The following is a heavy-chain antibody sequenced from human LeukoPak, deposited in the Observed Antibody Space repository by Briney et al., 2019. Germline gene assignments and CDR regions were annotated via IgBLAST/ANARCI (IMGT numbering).Heavy chain of an antibody. CDR2: ISGSGGST. V-gene: IGHV3-23*01. CDR3: AKAAAARRHYYYYMGV. J-gene: IGHJ6*03. CDR1: GFTFSSYA. Sequence: PGGSLRLSCAASGFTFSSYAMSWVRQAPGKGLEWVSAISGSGGSTYYADSVKGRFTISRDNSKNTLYLQMNSLRAEDTAVYYCAKAAAARRHYYYYMGVWGKGTTVTVSS. D-gene: IGHD6-6*01.